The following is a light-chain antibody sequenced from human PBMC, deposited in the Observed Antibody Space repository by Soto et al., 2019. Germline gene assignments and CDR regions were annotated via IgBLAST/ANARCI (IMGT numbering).Light chain of an antibody. CDR1: QSISSS. CDR3: HRYESYPYS. Sequence: IQMTQSPSTVSASVGDRVTITCRASQSISSSLAWYQQKPGKAPKVLIYDASSLDSGVPSRFSGSGYGTEFTLTVSILQPGDFATYSCHRYESYPYSVGQGTKLEIK. J-gene: IGKJ2*01. V-gene: IGKV1-5*01. CDR2: DAS.